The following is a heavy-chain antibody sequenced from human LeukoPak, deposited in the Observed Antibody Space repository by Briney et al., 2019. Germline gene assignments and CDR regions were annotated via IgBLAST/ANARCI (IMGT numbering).Heavy chain of an antibody. CDR3: ARRYQLGYAFDI. Sequence: SETLSLTCTVSGGSISSYYWSWIRQPPGKGLEWIGYIYYSGSSNYNPYLKSRGPISLDTSKTQFSLKLSLVTAADAAVYYCARRYQLGYAFDIWGQGTMVIVSS. J-gene: IGHJ3*02. CDR1: GGSISSYY. CDR2: IYYSGSS. V-gene: IGHV4-59*01. D-gene: IGHD2-2*01.